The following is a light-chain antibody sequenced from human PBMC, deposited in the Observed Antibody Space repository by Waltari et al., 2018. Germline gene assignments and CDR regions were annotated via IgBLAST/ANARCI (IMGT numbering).Light chain of an antibody. V-gene: IGKV1-5*03. CDR1: ESVNRH. CDR3: QHYDSYQYA. CDR2: KAS. Sequence: IQVTQSPSTLSASVGDRVNITCRTSESVNRHLAWYQQKPGRAPNLLIYKASTLETGAPSKFSGSGAGTEFSLTITNLQRDDFATYFCQHYDSYQYAFGPGTKLEIK. J-gene: IGKJ2*01.